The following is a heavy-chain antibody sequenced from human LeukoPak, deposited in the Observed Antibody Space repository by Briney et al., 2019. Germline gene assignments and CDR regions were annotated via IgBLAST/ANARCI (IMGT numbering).Heavy chain of an antibody. J-gene: IGHJ4*02. D-gene: IGHD6-19*01. Sequence: GGSLRLSCAASGFTFSSYAMSWVRQAPGKGLEWVSAISGSGGSTYYADSVKGRFTISRDNSKNTLYLQMNSLRAEDTAVYYCAKRRSSGWYVGFIDYWAREPWSPSPQ. CDR1: GFTFSSYA. CDR2: ISGSGGST. CDR3: AKRRSSGWYVGFIDY. V-gene: IGHV3-23*01.